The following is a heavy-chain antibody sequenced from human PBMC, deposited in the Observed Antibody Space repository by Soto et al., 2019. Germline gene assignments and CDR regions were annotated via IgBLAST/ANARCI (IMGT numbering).Heavy chain of an antibody. CDR2: IYSGGST. J-gene: IGHJ6*02. Sequence: EVQLVETGGGLIQPGGSLRLSCAASGFTVSSNYMSWVRQAPGKGLEWVSVIYSGGSTYYADSVKGRFTISRDNSKNPLYLQMNRLRAEDTAVYYRAGVEGFSGYYGMDVWGQGTTVTVSS. V-gene: IGHV3-53*02. CDR3: AGVEGFSGYYGMDV. CDR1: GFTVSSNY.